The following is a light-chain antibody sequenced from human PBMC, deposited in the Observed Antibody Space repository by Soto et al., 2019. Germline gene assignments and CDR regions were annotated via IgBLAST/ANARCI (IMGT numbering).Light chain of an antibody. Sequence: QSVLTQPPSASGTPGQRVTISCSGSRSNIGNNYVHWYQQLPGTSPKLLIYRSNHRPSGVPDRFSGSKSGTSASLAISGLRSEDEADYHCAAWDDSLSGWVFGGGTKLTVL. CDR3: AAWDDSLSGWV. CDR2: RSN. V-gene: IGLV1-47*01. J-gene: IGLJ3*02. CDR1: RSNIGNNY.